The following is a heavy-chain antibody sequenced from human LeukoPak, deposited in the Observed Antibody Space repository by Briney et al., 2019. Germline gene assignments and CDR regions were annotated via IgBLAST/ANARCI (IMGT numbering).Heavy chain of an antibody. Sequence: PSETLSLTCTVSGGSISSYYWSWIRQPAGKGLEWIGRIYTSGSTNYSPSLKSRVTMSVDTSKNQFSLKLSSVTAADTAVYYCARDHYYGSGRLNWFDPWGQGTLVTVSS. CDR1: GGSISSYY. D-gene: IGHD3-10*01. CDR3: ARDHYYGSGRLNWFDP. CDR2: IYTSGST. V-gene: IGHV4-4*07. J-gene: IGHJ5*02.